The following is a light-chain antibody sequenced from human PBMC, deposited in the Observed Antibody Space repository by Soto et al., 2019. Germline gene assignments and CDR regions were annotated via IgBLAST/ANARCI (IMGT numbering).Light chain of an antibody. Sequence: IVLPQSPATLSVSPGERATLSCRASQSVSSNLAWYQQKPGQAPRLLISGASSRATGIPDRFSGSGSATDFTLTISRLEPEDFALYYCQQYGSSPITFGQGTRLEIK. J-gene: IGKJ5*01. CDR1: QSVSSN. CDR3: QQYGSSPIT. V-gene: IGKV3-20*01. CDR2: GAS.